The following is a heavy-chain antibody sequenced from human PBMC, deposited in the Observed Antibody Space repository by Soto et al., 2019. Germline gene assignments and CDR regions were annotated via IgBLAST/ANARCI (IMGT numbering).Heavy chain of an antibody. V-gene: IGHV3-30-3*01. CDR2: ISYDGNNE. CDR3: ARDPYSSGWDPFDY. Sequence: QVQLVESGGGVVQPGRSLRLSCAASGFTFNTYSIHWVRQPPGKGLEWVSVISYDGNNEYYADSVKGRFTISRDNSKNTRYLQMNSLRPEDTAVYYCARDPYSSGWDPFDYWGQGTLVTVSS. CDR1: GFTFNTYS. D-gene: IGHD6-19*01. J-gene: IGHJ4*02.